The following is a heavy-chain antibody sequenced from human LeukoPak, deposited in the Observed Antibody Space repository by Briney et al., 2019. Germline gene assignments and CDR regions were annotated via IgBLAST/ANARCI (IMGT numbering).Heavy chain of an antibody. D-gene: IGHD3-22*01. CDR2: ISSSSTYI. V-gene: IGHV3-21*01. Sequence: GGSLRLSCAASGFTFSSYSMNWVRQAPGKGLEWVSSISSSSTYIYYADSVKGRFTISRDNAKNPLYLQMNSLRAEDTAVYCCAVLDSSGFPDYWGQGTLVTVSS. CDR3: AVLDSSGFPDY. J-gene: IGHJ4*02. CDR1: GFTFSSYS.